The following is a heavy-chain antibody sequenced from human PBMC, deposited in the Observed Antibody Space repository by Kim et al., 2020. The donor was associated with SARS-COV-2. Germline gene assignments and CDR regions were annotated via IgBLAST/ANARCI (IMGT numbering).Heavy chain of an antibody. D-gene: IGHD2-15*01. J-gene: IGHJ6*02. V-gene: IGHV4-59*01. CDR3: ARSGAGSYYYYGMDV. Sequence: PSLKSRVTISVDTSKNQFSLKLSSVTAADTAVYYCARSGAGSYYYYGMDVWGQGTTVTVSS.